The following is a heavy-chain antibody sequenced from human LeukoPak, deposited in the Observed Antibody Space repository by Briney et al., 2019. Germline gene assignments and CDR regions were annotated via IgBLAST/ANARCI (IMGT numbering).Heavy chain of an antibody. V-gene: IGHV3-30*02. CDR1: GFTFSTFG. J-gene: IGHJ4*02. CDR2: IRYDGGNK. D-gene: IGHD6-19*01. Sequence: PGGSLRLSCVASGFTFSTFGMHWVRQAPGKGLEWVAFIRYDGGNKYYADSVKGRFTISRDNSKNTLYLQMDSLRVEDTAVYYCVKRIVVADKFDYWGQGSPVTVSS. CDR3: VKRIVVADKFDY.